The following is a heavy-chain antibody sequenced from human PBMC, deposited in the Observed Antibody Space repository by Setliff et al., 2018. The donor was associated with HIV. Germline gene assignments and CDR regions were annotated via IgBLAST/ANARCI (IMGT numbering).Heavy chain of an antibody. J-gene: IGHJ4*02. Sequence: SETLSLTCTVSGDTISSYCWSWIRQSTGKGLEWIGFRSTTGSTNYNPYLRSQVTISVDTSKNQFSLRLTSVTAADTAVYYCARQPPPGDYADYWGQGTLVTVSS. CDR3: ARQPPPGDYADY. D-gene: IGHD4-17*01. CDR1: GDTISSYC. V-gene: IGHV4-4*09. CDR2: RSTTGST.